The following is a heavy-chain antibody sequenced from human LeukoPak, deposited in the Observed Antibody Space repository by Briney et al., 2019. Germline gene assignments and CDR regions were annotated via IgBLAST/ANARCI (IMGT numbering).Heavy chain of an antibody. D-gene: IGHD2-15*01. CDR3: AKQLGYCSNGSCYFPY. CDR1: GFPXXXLG. J-gene: IGHJ4*02. CDR2: ISNNGGYT. V-gene: IGHV3-23*01. Sequence: LXXSXSGFPXXXLGMXWVRQAPGKGLEWVSAISNNGGYTYYADSVQGRFTISRDNSKSALCLQMNSLRAEDTAVYYCAKQLGYCSNGSCYFPYWGQGTLVTVSS.